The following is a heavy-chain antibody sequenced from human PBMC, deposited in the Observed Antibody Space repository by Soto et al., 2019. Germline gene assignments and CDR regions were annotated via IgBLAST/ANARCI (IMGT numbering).Heavy chain of an antibody. D-gene: IGHD4-17*01. CDR1: GGSISSGGYS. CDR2: IYHSGST. CDR3: ARDPTVTTFAFDI. V-gene: IGHV4-30-2*01. Sequence: PSETLSLTCVVSGGSISSGGYSWSWIRQPPGKGLEWIGYIYHSGSTYYNPSLKSRVTISVDRSKNQFSLKLSSVTAADTAVYYCARDPTVTTFAFDIWGQGTMVTVSS. J-gene: IGHJ3*02.